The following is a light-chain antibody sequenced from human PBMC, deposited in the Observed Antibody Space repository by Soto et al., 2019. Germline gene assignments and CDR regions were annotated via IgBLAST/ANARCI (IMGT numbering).Light chain of an antibody. CDR2: FGS. CDR1: QSLLYNNTYNY. CDR3: MQALQSLT. J-gene: IGKJ5*01. Sequence: EIVITQSPLTLPVTPGEPASISCRPSQSLLYNNTYNYLDWYVQKPGQSPQLLIYFGSNRAPGVPDRFSGSGSGTDFTLKINRVEAEDVGTYYCMQALQSLTFGQGTRLEIK. V-gene: IGKV2-28*01.